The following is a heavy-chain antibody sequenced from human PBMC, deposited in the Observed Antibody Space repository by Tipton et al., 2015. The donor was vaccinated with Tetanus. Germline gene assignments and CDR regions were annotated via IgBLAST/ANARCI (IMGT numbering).Heavy chain of an antibody. J-gene: IGHJ4*02. CDR2: MNQDGSEI. D-gene: IGHD3-10*01. CDR1: GFTFSNSW. CDR3: ARDPHTIRTGNHRGFDY. V-gene: IGHV3-7*03. Sequence: SLRLSCAASGFTFSNSWMTWVRQAPGKWLEWVANMNQDGSEIYYVDSVKGRFTISRDNGKNLLYLQMNSLRVEDTAVYYCARDPHTIRTGNHRGFDYWGQGTKVTVSS.